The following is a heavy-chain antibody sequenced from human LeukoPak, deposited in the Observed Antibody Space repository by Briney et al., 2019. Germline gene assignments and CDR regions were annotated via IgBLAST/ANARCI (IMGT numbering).Heavy chain of an antibody. CDR2: ISGSSSYI. J-gene: IGHJ4*02. CDR3: ARAPSAMVRDYFDD. D-gene: IGHD5-18*01. CDR1: GSTFSSYS. Sequence: GGPLRLSCAAPGSTFSSYSMSWVRQAPGMGLGWVSSISGSSSYIYCANSVKGRFTNSRDNAKNSHSLQMNNLRAEDTAVYYCARAPSAMVRDYFDDWGQGTLVTVSS. V-gene: IGHV3-21*01.